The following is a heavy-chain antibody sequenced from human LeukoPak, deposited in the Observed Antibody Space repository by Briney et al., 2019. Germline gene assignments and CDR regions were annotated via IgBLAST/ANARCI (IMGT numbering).Heavy chain of an antibody. D-gene: IGHD3-10*01. Sequence: ASVTVSCKASGYTFTGYQMHWVRQAPGQGLEWMGWINPNSGGTKYAQKFQGRVTMTGDTSISTAYMELSSLRSDDTAVYYCASDYYGSGSYSTDYWGQGTLVTVSS. CDR2: INPNSGGT. CDR1: GYTFTGYQ. V-gene: IGHV1-2*02. J-gene: IGHJ4*02. CDR3: ASDYYGSGSYSTDY.